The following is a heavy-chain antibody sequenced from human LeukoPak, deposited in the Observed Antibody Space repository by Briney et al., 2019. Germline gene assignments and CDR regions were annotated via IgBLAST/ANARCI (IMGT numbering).Heavy chain of an antibody. Sequence: PSETLSLTCAVSGGSISDYYWTWIRQSPGTGLEWIGYMDYSGSTAYNPSLKSRVTISIDTSKKQFSLELSSVTAADTAIYFCARRKRGSGGPFDYWGQGTLVTVSS. CDR3: ARRKRGSGGPFDY. V-gene: IGHV4-59*08. D-gene: IGHD6-19*01. CDR1: GGSISDYY. CDR2: MDYSGST. J-gene: IGHJ4*02.